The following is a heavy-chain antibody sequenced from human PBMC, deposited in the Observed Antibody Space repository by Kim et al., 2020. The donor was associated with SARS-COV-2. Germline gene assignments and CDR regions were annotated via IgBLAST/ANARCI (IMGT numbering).Heavy chain of an antibody. J-gene: IGHJ6*02. CDR3: SRQRGDTAGSYGMDV. Sequence: GESLKISCKGSGYSFTSYWIGWVRQMPGKGLEWMGIIYPGDSDTRYSPSFQGQVTISADKSISTAYLQWSSLKASDTAMYYCSRQRGDTAGSYGMDVWGQGTTVTVSS. V-gene: IGHV5-51*01. CDR1: GYSFTSYW. CDR2: IYPGDSDT. D-gene: IGHD5-18*01.